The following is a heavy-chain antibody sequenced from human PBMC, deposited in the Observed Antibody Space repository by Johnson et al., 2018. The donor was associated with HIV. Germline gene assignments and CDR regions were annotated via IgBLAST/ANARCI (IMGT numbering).Heavy chain of an antibody. J-gene: IGHJ3*02. CDR3: ARDESGYDEGFDAFDI. V-gene: IGHV3-25*05. D-gene: IGHD5-12*01. Sequence: MQLVESGGGLAKPAWSPRLSCAASQFIFSNYYMNCVRQAPGNGLELVGQVNPNGDSTYLIDSGKDRFNTSRDNAKNTLHLQMNSLRVEDTAVYYCARDESGYDEGFDAFDIWGQGTMVTVSS. CDR2: NPNGDST. CDR1: QFIFSNYY.